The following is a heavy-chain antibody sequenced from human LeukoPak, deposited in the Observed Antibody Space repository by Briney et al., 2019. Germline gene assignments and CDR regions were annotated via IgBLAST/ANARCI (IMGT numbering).Heavy chain of an antibody. CDR2: INPDSGET. V-gene: IGHV1-2*02. CDR1: GHTFTDYY. J-gene: IGHJ4*02. CDR3: ARDRDYSKTERGFDY. Sequence: ASVTVSFTTSGHTFTDYYIHWVRQAPGQGLEWLGWINPDSGETKSAKKFQGRVTMTGDTSISTAYMELSRVTSDDTAVYYCARDRDYSKTERGFDYWGQGTLVTVSS. D-gene: IGHD4-11*01.